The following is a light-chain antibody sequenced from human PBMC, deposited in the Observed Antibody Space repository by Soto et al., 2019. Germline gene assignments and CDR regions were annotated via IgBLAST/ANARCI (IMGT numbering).Light chain of an antibody. J-gene: IGLJ2*01. V-gene: IGLV1-44*01. CDR1: GTNIGSNT. Sequence: QSVLTQPPSASGTPGQRVTISCSGSGTNIGSNTVTWYQQLPGTAPKVLIHSDSARPSGVPGRFSASKSGTSASLAISGLQSEDEADYYCTSWDDSLSGPAFGGGTQLTVL. CDR2: SDS. CDR3: TSWDDSLSGPA.